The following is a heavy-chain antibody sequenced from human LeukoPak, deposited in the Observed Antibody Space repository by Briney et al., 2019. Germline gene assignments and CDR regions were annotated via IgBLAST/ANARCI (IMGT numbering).Heavy chain of an antibody. D-gene: IGHD3-10*01. V-gene: IGHV4-4*07. CDR1: GGSISSYY. CDR2: IYISGST. J-gene: IGHJ5*02. CDR3: ARAPYYYGSGSYSSNWFDP. Sequence: SETLSLTCTVSGGSISSYYWSWIRQPAGKGLEWIGRIYISGSTNYNPSLKSRVTISVDTSKNQFSLKLSSVTAADTAVYYCARAPYYYGSGSYSSNWFDPWGQGTLVTVFS.